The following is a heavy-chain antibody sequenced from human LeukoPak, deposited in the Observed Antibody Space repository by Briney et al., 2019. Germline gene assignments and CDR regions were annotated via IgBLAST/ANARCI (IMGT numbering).Heavy chain of an antibody. J-gene: IGHJ4*02. Sequence: GGSLRLACAASGFTFSDHYMEWVRQAPGKGLEWVGRSRNKDNSYTTEYAASVRGRFTISRDDSKISLYLQMNSLKTEDTAVYYCARGSGYYDSIGYPFDYWGQGTLVTVSS. CDR1: GFTFSDHY. CDR3: ARGSGYYDSIGYPFDY. D-gene: IGHD3-22*01. CDR2: SRNKDNSYTT. V-gene: IGHV3-72*01.